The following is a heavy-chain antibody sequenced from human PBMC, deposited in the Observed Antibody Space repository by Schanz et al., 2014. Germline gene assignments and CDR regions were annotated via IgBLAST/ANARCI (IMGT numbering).Heavy chain of an antibody. D-gene: IGHD1-20*01. Sequence: EVRLVESGGGLVEPGGSLRLSCSGSGFTFSEVYMSWVRQAPGKGLEWVGRIENNANGATTDYAAPVKGRFTVSRDDSRHTLYLQMNDLTTDDTALYYCTTFNNRDALYIWGQGTMVSVSS. CDR1: GFTFSEVY. V-gene: IGHV3-15*04. J-gene: IGHJ3*02. CDR2: IENNANGATT. CDR3: TTFNNRDALYI.